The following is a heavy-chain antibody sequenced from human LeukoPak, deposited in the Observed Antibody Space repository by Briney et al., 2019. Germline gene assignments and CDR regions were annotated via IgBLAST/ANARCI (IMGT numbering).Heavy chain of an antibody. D-gene: IGHD4-17*01. CDR3: AKKKDDYGDYGGFDY. J-gene: IGHJ4*02. CDR2: IYSGGST. CDR1: GFTVSSNY. V-gene: IGHV3-53*01. Sequence: GGSLRLSCAASGFTVSSNYMSWVRQAPGKGLEWVSVIYSGGSTYYADSVKGRFTISRDNSKNTLYLQMNSLRAEDTAVYYCAKKKDDYGDYGGFDYWGQGTLVTVSS.